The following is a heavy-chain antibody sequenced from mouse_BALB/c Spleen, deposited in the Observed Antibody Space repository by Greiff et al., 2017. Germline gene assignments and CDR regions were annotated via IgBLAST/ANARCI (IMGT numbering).Heavy chain of an antibody. D-gene: IGHD2-14*01. Sequence: EVQLQQSGAELVRSGASVKLSCTASGFNIKDYYMHWVKQRHEQGLEWIGWIDPENGDTEYAPKFQGKATMTADTSSNTAYLQLSSLTSEDTAVYYCNARRYENFDYWGQGTTLTVSS. CDR1: GFNIKDYY. CDR3: NARRYENFDY. V-gene: IGHV14-4*02. J-gene: IGHJ2*01. CDR2: IDPENGDT.